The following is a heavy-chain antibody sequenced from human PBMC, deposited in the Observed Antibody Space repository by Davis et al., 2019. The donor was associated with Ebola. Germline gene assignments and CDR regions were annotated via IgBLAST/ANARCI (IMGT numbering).Heavy chain of an antibody. CDR1: RCPFTNYY. J-gene: IGHJ6*02. D-gene: IGHD2/OR15-2a*01. CDR2: IQPGDRT. Sequence: SVTVSRLASRCPFTNYYMHCVRPAPGQARGWMALIQPGDRTTYAEKFQDRVTVTRDTSTSTIYMELSRLRSEDTAVYYCASPFRISDYGMDVWGQGTTVTVTS. CDR3: ASPFRISDYGMDV. V-gene: IGHV1-46*01.